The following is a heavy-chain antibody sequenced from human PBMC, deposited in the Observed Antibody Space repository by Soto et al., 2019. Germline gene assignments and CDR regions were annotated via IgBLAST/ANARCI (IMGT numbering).Heavy chain of an antibody. CDR2: IYHSGST. CDR3: ARDVSSGWYGAYYYYYGMDV. Sequence: SQTLSLTCAVSGGSISSGGYSWSWILQPPGKGLEWIGYIYHSGSTYYNPSLKSRVTISVDRSKNQFSLKLSSVTAADTAVYYCARDVSSGWYGAYYYYYGMDVWGQGTTVT. J-gene: IGHJ6*02. D-gene: IGHD6-19*01. V-gene: IGHV4-30-2*01. CDR1: GGSISSGGYS.